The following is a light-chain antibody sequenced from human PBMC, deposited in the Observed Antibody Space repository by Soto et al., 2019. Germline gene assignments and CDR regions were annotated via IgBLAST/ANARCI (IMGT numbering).Light chain of an antibody. V-gene: IGKV3-20*01. J-gene: IGKJ3*01. CDR1: QSVSSSY. CDR2: GAS. CDR3: QQYGSSLFT. Sequence: EIVLTQSPGTLSLSPGERATLSCRASQSVSSSYLAWYQQKPGQAPRLLIYGASSRATGIPDRFSGSGSVTDFTLTISRLEPEEFAVYYCQQYGSSLFTFGPGTKVDIK.